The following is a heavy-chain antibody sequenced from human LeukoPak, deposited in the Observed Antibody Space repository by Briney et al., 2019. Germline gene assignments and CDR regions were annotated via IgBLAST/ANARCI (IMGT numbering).Heavy chain of an antibody. J-gene: IGHJ6*02. V-gene: IGHV1-69*04. Sequence: ASVKVSCKASGGTFSSYAISWVRQAPGQGLEWMGRIIPILGIANYAQKFQGRVTITADKSTSTAYMELSSLRSEDTAAYYCARAKGGQPWYYYGMDVWGQGTTVTVSS. CDR3: ARAKGGQPWYYYGMDV. CDR2: IIPILGIA. CDR1: GGTFSSYA. D-gene: IGHD1-14*01.